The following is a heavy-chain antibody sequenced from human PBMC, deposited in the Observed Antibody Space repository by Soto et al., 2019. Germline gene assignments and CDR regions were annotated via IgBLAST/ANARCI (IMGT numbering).Heavy chain of an antibody. D-gene: IGHD1-7*01. J-gene: IGHJ5*02. V-gene: IGHV1-18*01. CDR3: ARDREYNWNYNWFDP. Sequence: VKVSCKASGYTFTSYGISWVRQAPGQGLEWMGWISTYNGNTNFTQKLQGRVTMTTDTSTSTAYMELRSLRSDDTAVYYCARDREYNWNYNWFDPWGQGTQVTVSS. CDR2: ISTYNGNT. CDR1: GYTFTSYG.